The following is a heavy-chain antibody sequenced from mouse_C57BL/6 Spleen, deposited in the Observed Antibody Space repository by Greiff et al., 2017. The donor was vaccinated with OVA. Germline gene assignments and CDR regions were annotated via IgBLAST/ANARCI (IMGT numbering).Heavy chain of an antibody. V-gene: IGHV3-6*01. D-gene: IGHD2-5*01. J-gene: IGHJ3*01. CDR2: ISYDGSN. CDR3: ARQDIYSKGTVFAY. CDR1: GYSITSGYY. Sequence: EVQLQQSGPGLVKPSQSLSLTCSVTGYSITSGYYWNWIRQFPGNKLEWMGYISYDGSNNYNPSLKNRISITRDTSKNQFFLKLNSVTTEDTATYYGARQDIYSKGTVFAYWGQGTLVTVSA.